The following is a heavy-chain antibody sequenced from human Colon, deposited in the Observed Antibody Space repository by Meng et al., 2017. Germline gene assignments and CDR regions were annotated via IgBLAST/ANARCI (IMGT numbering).Heavy chain of an antibody. CDR3: ARERLSSGWYGGRWFDP. Sequence: QVHPVQSGAEGKKPGASVKVSCKASGYTFTTYGISWVRQAPGQWLEWMGWISGYNGNTKYGQKLQGRVIMTTDTSTSTAYMELRSLRSDDTAVYYCARERLSSGWYGGRWFDPWGQGTLVTVSS. D-gene: IGHD6-19*01. J-gene: IGHJ5*02. CDR2: ISGYNGNT. CDR1: GYTFTTYG. V-gene: IGHV1-18*01.